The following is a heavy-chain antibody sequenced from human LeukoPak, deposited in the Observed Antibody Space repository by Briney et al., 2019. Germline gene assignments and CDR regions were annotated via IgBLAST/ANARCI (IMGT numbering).Heavy chain of an antibody. J-gene: IGHJ3*02. D-gene: IGHD3-22*01. CDR2: ISTGTYI. V-gene: IGHV3-48*03. CDR3: ARDWPYFYDSSGREDAFDI. CDR1: GFTFSRFE. Sequence: GGSLRLSCVASGFTFSRFEMNWVRQAPGKGLEWISHISTGTYIAYTDSVKGRFTIFRDNAKNSLYLQMNSLRAEDTAVYYCARDWPYFYDSSGREDAFDIWGQGTMVTVSS.